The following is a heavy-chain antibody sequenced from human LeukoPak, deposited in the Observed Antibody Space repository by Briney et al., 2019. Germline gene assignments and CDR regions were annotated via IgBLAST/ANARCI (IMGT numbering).Heavy chain of an antibody. J-gene: IGHJ4*02. CDR3: ARGMFGGYCTDY. D-gene: IGHD3-3*01. Sequence: GGSLRLSCAASGFTFSSYAMTWVRRAPGKGLEWVSTIEVGGAMTHYADSVKGRFTISRDNTKNTVYLQMNGLRAEDTAVYYCARGMFGGYCTDYWGQGTLVTVSS. CDR2: IEVGGAMT. CDR1: GFTFSSYA. V-gene: IGHV3-23*01.